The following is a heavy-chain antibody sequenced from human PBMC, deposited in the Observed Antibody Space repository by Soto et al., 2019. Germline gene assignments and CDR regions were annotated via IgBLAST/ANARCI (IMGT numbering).Heavy chain of an antibody. D-gene: IGHD6-13*01. CDR3: AITAGGRVRGALDI. J-gene: IGHJ3*02. CDR2: LSEDESKK. Sequence: QEQLVESGGGVVQPGRSLRLSCVASGFTFRSYGMHWVRQAPGKGLERVAVLSEDESKKYYADSVKGRFTISRDNSKNTLFLQMDTLISEDTAVYYCAITAGGRVRGALDIWGQGTMVTVSS. CDR1: GFTFRSYG. V-gene: IGHV3-30-3*01.